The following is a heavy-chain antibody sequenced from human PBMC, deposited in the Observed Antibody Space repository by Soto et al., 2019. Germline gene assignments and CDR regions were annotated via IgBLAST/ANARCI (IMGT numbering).Heavy chain of an antibody. CDR2: ISSSGMTI. V-gene: IGHV3-48*02. Sequence: GGSLRLSCEASGFSFSTYSINWGRQAPWKGLEWVAYISSSGMTIYYADCVKGRSPISRDPAKNSLYLQMHSLRDEDTDIYFCARMAQVPNNAYYYFYMDPWGKATTLTIPS. CDR1: GFSFSTYS. CDR3: ARMAQVPNNAYYYFYMDP. J-gene: IGHJ6*03. D-gene: IGHD3-10*01.